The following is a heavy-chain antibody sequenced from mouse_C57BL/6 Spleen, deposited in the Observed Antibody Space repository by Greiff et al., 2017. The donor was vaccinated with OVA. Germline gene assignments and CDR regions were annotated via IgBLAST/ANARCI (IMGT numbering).Heavy chain of an antibody. D-gene: IGHD2-3*01. J-gene: IGHJ1*03. CDR3: AGDGYYYWYFDV. V-gene: IGHV5-9*01. Sequence: EVQRVESGGGLVKPGGSLKLSCAASGFTFSSYTMSWVRQTPEKRLEWVATISGGGGNTYYPDSVKGRFTISRDNAKNTLYLQMSSLRSEDTALYYCAGDGYYYWYFDVWGTGTTVTVSS. CDR1: GFTFSSYT. CDR2: ISGGGGNT.